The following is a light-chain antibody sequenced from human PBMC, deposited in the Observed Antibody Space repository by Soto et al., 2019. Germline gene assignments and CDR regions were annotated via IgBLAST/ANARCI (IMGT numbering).Light chain of an antibody. Sequence: EIVMTQSPATLSVSPGERATLSCRASQSVGSNKAWYQQKPGQAPRLLFYGASTRSSGVPARFSGSESGTEFTLTISGLQSEDLAIYYCHQYDQWPRTFGQGTKVEIK. J-gene: IGKJ1*01. V-gene: IGKV3-15*01. CDR2: GAS. CDR1: QSVGSN. CDR3: HQYDQWPRT.